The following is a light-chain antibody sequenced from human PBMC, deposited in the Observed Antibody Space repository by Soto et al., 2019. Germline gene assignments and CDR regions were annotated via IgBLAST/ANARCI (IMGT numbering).Light chain of an antibody. CDR3: QQYGYLVT. V-gene: IGKV3-20*01. CDR2: DAS. CDR1: QSVASNY. Sequence: EIVLTQSAGTLSLSPGERATLSCRASQSVASNYLGWYQQKPGQAPRVLIFDASIRATGIPDRFSASGSGSDFTLTISRLEPDDFAMYYCQQYGYLVTFGGGTKVDIK. J-gene: IGKJ4*01.